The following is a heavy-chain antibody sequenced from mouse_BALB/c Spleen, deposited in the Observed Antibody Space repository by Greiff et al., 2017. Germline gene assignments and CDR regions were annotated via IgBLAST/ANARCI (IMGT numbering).Heavy chain of an antibody. D-gene: IGHD1-2*01. J-gene: IGHJ2*01. CDR3: ARNYYGYYFDY. CDR2: ISSGGGST. CDR1: GFAFSSYD. Sequence: EVKVVESGGGLVKPGGSLKLSCAASGFAFSSYDMSWVRQTPEKRLEWVAYISSGGGSTYYPDTVKGRFTISRDNAKNTLYLQMSSLKSEDTAMYYCARNYYGYYFDYWGQGTTLTVSS. V-gene: IGHV5-12-1*01.